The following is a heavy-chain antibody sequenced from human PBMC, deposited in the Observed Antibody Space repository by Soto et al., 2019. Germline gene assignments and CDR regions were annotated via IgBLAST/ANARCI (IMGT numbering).Heavy chain of an antibody. D-gene: IGHD6-13*01. CDR1: GFTFSSYA. CDR3: ARAGGIAAAGTNFDY. J-gene: IGHJ4*02. Sequence: EVQLVESGGGLVQPGGSLRLSCAASGFTFSSYAMHWVRQAPGKGLEYVSAISSNGGSTYYANSVKGRFTISXXXXXXXXXXXXXXXXXEDMAVYYCARAGGIAAAGTNFDYWGQGTLVTVSS. CDR2: ISSNGGST. V-gene: IGHV3-64*01.